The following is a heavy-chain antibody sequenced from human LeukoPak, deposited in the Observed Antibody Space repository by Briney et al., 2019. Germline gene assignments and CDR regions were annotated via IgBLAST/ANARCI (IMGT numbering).Heavy chain of an antibody. D-gene: IGHD6-6*01. Sequence: GGSLRLSCSASGFTFNRFYLHWVRQAPGKGLEFVSHISSNVATTYYADSVKGGFTISRDNSKNTLYLQMSSLRADCTPVYYCVKDRSIAAPNNDFFDSWGQGALVTVSS. J-gene: IGHJ4*02. CDR2: ISSNVATT. CDR1: GFTFNRFY. V-gene: IGHV3-64D*06. CDR3: VKDRSIAAPNNDFFDS.